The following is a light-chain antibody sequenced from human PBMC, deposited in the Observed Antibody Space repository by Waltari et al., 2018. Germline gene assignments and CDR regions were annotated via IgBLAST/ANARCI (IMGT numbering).Light chain of an antibody. CDR1: QSLLYSNGYNY. Sequence: DVVMTQSPLSLPVTPGEPASISCRSSQSLLYSNGYNYVNWYLQRPGPSPPLLIYLGSNRASGVPGRFSGSGSGTEFTLKISRVEAEDVGVYYCMQGLHFPLTFGPGTKVDIK. CDR2: LGS. J-gene: IGKJ3*01. V-gene: IGKV2-28*01. CDR3: MQGLHFPLT.